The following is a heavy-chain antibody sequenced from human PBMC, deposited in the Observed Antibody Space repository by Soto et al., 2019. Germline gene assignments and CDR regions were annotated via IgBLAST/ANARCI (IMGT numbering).Heavy chain of an antibody. J-gene: IGHJ6*02. CDR1: CDSLHNYD. D-gene: IGHD3-10*01. Sequence: ASVQVSCKVCCDSLHNYDFTWVRQAPGQGLKWMGRLSTYNDNTTYAQKFQGRVTMTADTSTTTAYMELRSLTSDDTAVYYCARAMVRLFGSGSSRPYGLDVWGQGTTVTVSS. CDR3: ARAMVRLFGSGSSRPYGLDV. CDR2: LSTYNDNT. V-gene: IGHV1-18*01.